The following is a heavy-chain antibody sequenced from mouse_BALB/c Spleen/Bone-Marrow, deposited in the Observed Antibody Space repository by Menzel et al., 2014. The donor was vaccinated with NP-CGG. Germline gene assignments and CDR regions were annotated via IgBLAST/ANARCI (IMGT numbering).Heavy chain of an antibody. Sequence: VQLQQSGAELVKPGASVKLSCTASGFNIKDTYIHWVKQGPEQGLEWIGRIDPVHPYTKYAPKFQGKATITADTSSNTACLQVSSLTSEDTAGYYCASLTGTFDYWGQGTTLTVSS. D-gene: IGHD4-1*01. CDR1: GFNIKDTY. CDR3: ASLTGTFDY. CDR2: IDPVHPYT. J-gene: IGHJ2*01. V-gene: IGHV14-3*02.